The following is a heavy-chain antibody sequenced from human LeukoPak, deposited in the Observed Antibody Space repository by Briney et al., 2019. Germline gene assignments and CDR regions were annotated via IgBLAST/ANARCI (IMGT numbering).Heavy chain of an antibody. CDR3: ARDRDYAGSGSPDS. CDR2: ISYDGSNK. Sequence: PGGSLRLSCAASGFTFSSYAMHWVRQSPGEGLEGVALISYDGSNKYYADSVKGRFTISRDNSKNTLHLQMNSLRGDDTAVYYCARDRDYAGSGSPDSWGQGTLVTVSS. D-gene: IGHD3-10*01. CDR1: GFTFSSYA. V-gene: IGHV3-30*07. J-gene: IGHJ4*02.